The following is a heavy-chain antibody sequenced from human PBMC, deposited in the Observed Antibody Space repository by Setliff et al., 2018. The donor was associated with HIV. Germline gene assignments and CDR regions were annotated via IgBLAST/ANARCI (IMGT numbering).Heavy chain of an antibody. J-gene: IGHJ4*02. V-gene: IGHV3-7*01. Sequence: GGSLRLSCAASGFLFHTYWMSWVRQAPGKGLEWVANIKEDGSEKYYVDSVKGRFTISRDNAENSLYLQMNSLRAEDTAVYYCAKDIPDVDPFWGQGTLVTVSS. CDR2: IKEDGSEK. CDR1: GFLFHTYW. D-gene: IGHD5-12*01. CDR3: AKDIPDVDPF.